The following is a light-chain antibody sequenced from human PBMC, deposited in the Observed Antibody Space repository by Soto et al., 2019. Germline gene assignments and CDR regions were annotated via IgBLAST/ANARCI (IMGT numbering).Light chain of an antibody. CDR3: SSYISSSTLV. V-gene: IGLV2-14*01. Sequence: QSVLTQPASVSGSPGQSITISCTGTSSDVGGYNYVSWYQQHPGKAPKLMIYEVSNRPSGVSNRFSGSKSVNTASLTISGRQAEYEADYYCSSYISSSTLVFGGGTKRTVL. CDR2: EVS. J-gene: IGLJ3*02. CDR1: SSDVGGYNY.